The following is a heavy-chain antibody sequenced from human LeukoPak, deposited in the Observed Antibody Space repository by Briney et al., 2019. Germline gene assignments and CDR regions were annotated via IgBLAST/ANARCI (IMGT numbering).Heavy chain of an antibody. Sequence: GGSLRLSCAASGFTFSSYGMHWVRQAPGKGLEWVAFIRYDGSDKYYADSVKGRFTISRDNSKNTLYLQMNSLRAEDTAVYYCAKEWDCSSTSCDALDYWGQGTLVAVSS. CDR2: IRYDGSDK. D-gene: IGHD2-2*01. J-gene: IGHJ4*02. V-gene: IGHV3-30*02. CDR1: GFTFSSYG. CDR3: AKEWDCSSTSCDALDY.